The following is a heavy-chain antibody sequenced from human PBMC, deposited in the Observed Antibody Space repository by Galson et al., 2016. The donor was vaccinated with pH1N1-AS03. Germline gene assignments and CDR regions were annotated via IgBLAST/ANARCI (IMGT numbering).Heavy chain of an antibody. D-gene: IGHD3-3*01. CDR2: IYHSGST. Sequence: LSLTCAVSGYSISSGYYWGWIRQPPGKGLEWIGSIYHSGSTYYNPSLMSRVTISVDTSKNRFSLKVTSVTAADTAVYYCARVGKYFDFWSGCSDFDYWGQGTLVTVSS. CDR1: GYSISSGYY. CDR3: ARVGKYFDFWSGCSDFDY. J-gene: IGHJ4*02. V-gene: IGHV4-38-2*01.